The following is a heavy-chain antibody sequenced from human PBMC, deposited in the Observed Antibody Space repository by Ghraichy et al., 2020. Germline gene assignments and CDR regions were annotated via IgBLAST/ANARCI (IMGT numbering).Heavy chain of an antibody. Sequence: SETLSLTCSVSGGSIQSYYWNWIRQTPGKGLEWIGYFSYSSGSNDYNPSLKSRVTISVDTPKNRVSLKLSSVTPEDTAIYYCARDLADVLTGFPYFFDSWGPGILVTVSS. CDR3: ARDLADVLTGFPYFFDS. J-gene: IGHJ4*02. CDR1: GGSIQSYY. D-gene: IGHD3-9*01. V-gene: IGHV4-59*01. CDR2: FSYSSGSN.